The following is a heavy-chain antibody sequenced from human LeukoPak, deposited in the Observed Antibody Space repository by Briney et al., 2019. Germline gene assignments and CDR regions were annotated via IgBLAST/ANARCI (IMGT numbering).Heavy chain of an antibody. Sequence: SETLSLTCTVSGGSISSYYWSWIRQPAGKGLEWIGRIYTSGSTNYNPSLKGRVTMSVDTSKNQFSLKLSSVTAADTAVYYCARGVLWSGYYRYYYMDVWGKGTTVTVSS. CDR2: IYTSGST. V-gene: IGHV4-4*07. D-gene: IGHD3-3*01. CDR1: GGSISSYY. CDR3: ARGVLWSGYYRYYYMDV. J-gene: IGHJ6*03.